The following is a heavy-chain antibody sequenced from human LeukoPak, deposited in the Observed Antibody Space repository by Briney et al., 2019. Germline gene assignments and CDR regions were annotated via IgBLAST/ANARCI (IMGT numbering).Heavy chain of an antibody. V-gene: IGHV3-23*01. D-gene: IGHD6-13*01. Sequence: GSLILSCAASGFTFSSYPINWVRQAPGKGLEWVSAISSGGDTIYYAESVRGRFTISRDNSKNTLYLQMDSLRSEDTAVYYCARDFFPIVDSSWYEIGYWGQGTLVTVSS. CDR3: ARDFFPIVDSSWYEIGY. J-gene: IGHJ4*02. CDR2: ISSGGDTI. CDR1: GFTFSSYP.